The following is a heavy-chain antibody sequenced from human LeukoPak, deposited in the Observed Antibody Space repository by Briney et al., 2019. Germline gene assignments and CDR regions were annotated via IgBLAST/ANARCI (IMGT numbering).Heavy chain of an antibody. V-gene: IGHV4-59*01. CDR1: GGSISTYY. D-gene: IGHD3-10*01. J-gene: IGHJ4*02. Sequence: SETLSLTCTVSGGSISTYYWSWVRQSPGKGLEWIGHIYYSGSTYYNPSLKSRVAMSVDTSKNQFSLKLSSVTAADTAVYYCARHGSGSSDFDYWGQGTLVTVSS. CDR2: IYYSGST. CDR3: ARHGSGSSDFDY.